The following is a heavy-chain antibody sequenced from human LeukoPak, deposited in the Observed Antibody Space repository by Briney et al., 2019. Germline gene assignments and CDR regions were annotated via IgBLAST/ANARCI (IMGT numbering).Heavy chain of an antibody. CDR3: ARSRYDSSGYYGIIGD. CDR2: ISSSSIYT. J-gene: IGHJ4*02. Sequence: GGSLRLSCAASGFTFSSYSMNWVRQAPGKGLEWVSSISSSSIYTYYADSVKGRFTISRDNAKNSLYLEMNSLRAEDTAVYYCARSRYDSSGYYGIIGDWGQGTLVTVSS. D-gene: IGHD3-22*01. V-gene: IGHV3-21*01. CDR1: GFTFSSYS.